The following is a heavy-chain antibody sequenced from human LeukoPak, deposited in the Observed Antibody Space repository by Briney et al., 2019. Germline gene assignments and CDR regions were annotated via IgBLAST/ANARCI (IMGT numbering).Heavy chain of an antibody. V-gene: IGHV4-59*08. CDR3: ASTVTTRTGAFDI. CDR1: GGSISSYY. CDR2: IYYSGST. D-gene: IGHD4-17*01. J-gene: IGHJ3*02. Sequence: SETLSLTCTVSGGSISSYYWSWIRQPPGKGLEWIGYIYYSGSTNYNPSLKSRVTISVDTSKNQFSLKLSSVTAADTAVYYCASTVTTRTGAFDIWGQGTMVTVSS.